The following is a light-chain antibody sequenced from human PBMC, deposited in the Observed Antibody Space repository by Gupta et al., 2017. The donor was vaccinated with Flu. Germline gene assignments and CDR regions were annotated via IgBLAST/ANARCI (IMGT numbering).Light chain of an antibody. V-gene: IGKV1-39*01. CDR3: QQRYSAPCT. J-gene: IGKJ1*01. CDR2: STS. Sequence: DIQMTQSPSSLSAHVGDTVTITCRASQSVGRYLNWYQQKPGEVPNLLLYSTSTRQRGVPSRFVGGGSGTVFTLTVSRLRPEESATYFCQQRYSAPCTFGQGTKV. CDR1: QSVGRY.